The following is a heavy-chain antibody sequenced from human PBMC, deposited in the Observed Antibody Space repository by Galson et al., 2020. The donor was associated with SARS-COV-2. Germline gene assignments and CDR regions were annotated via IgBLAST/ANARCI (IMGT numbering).Heavy chain of an antibody. CDR1: GFTFSDHY. J-gene: IGHJ6*02. CDR3: VRAGGYCSGGSCYFYGMDL. Sequence: GESLRLSCPGSGFTFSDHYMDWVRQAPGKGLEWVGRIRNKPNSYTTEYVASVSGRFIMSREDSQNSMWLQMSSLKIEDTAVYYCVRAGGYCSGGSCYFYGMDLWGQGTTVTVSS. V-gene: IGHV3-72*01. CDR2: IRNKPNSYTT. D-gene: IGHD2-15*01.